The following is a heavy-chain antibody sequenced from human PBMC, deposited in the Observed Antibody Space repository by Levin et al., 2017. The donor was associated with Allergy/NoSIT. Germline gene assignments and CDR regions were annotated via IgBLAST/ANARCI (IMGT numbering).Heavy chain of an antibody. D-gene: IGHD6-13*01. CDR3: TTDRRRAAAGPPWG. CDR1: GFTFSNAW. V-gene: IGHV3-15*01. CDR2: IKSKTDGGTT. J-gene: IGHJ4*02. Sequence: LSLTCAASGFTFSNAWMSWVRQAPGKGLEWVGRIKSKTDGGTTDYAAPVKGRFTISRDDSKNTLYLQMNSLKTEDTAVYYCTTDRRRAAAGPPWGWGQGTLVTVSS.